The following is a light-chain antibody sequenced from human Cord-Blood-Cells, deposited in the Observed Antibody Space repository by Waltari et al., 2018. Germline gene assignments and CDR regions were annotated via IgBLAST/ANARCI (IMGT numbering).Light chain of an antibody. V-gene: IGKV3-11*01. J-gene: IGKJ4*01. CDR3: QQRSNWPPLT. CDR1: QSVSSY. CDR2: DAS. Sequence: EIVLTQSPATLSLSPGERATLSCRASQSVSSYLAWYQQTPGKAHRLLIYDASNRATGIPARFSCSGSGTDFTLTISSLEPEDFAVYYCQQRSNWPPLTFGGGTKVEIK.